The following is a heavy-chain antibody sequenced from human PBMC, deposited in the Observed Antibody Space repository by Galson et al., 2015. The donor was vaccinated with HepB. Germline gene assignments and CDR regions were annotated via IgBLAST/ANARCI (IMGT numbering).Heavy chain of an antibody. CDR2: INPNSGGT. D-gene: IGHD2-2*02. J-gene: IGHJ6*02. CDR3: ATLGYCSSTSCYTAYYYYGMDV. V-gene: IGHV1-2*02. Sequence: SVKVSCKASGYTFTGYYMHWVRQAPGQGLEWMGWINPNSGGTNYAQQFQGRVTMTRDTSISTAYMELSRLRSDDTAVYYCATLGYCSSTSCYTAYYYYGMDVWGQGTTVTVSS. CDR1: GYTFTGYY.